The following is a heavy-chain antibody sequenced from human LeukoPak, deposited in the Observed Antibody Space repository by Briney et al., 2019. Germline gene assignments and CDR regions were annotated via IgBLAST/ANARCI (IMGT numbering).Heavy chain of an antibody. CDR2: IYYSGST. V-gene: IGHV4-39*01. CDR3: AKAGVRYYDSSGLHAFDF. Sequence: ASETLSLTCTVSGGSISSTSYFWGWIRQPPGKGLEWIGTIYYSGSTYYNPSLKSRVTMSVDTSRNQFSLKPSSVNAADTAVYYCAKAGVRYYDSSGLHAFDFWGQGTMVTVSS. D-gene: IGHD3-22*01. J-gene: IGHJ3*01. CDR1: GGSISSTSYF.